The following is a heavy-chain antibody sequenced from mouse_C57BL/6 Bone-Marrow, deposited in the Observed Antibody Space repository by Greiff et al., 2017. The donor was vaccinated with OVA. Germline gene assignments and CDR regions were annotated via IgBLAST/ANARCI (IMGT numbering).Heavy chain of an antibody. V-gene: IGHV1-55*01. J-gene: IGHJ4*01. CDR1: GYTFTSYW. CDR3: ANYYGSSSGYAMDY. Sequence: QVHVKQPGAELVKPGASVKMSCKASGYTFTSYWITWVKQRPGQGLEWIGDIYPGSGSTNYNEKFKSKATLTVDTSSSTAYMQLSSLTSEDSAVYYCANYYGSSSGYAMDYWGQGTSVTVSS. CDR2: IYPGSGST. D-gene: IGHD1-1*01.